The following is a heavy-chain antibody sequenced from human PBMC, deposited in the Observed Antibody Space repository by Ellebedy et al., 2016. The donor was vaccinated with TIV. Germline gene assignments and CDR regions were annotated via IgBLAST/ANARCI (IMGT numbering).Heavy chain of an antibody. Sequence: ASVKVSCKASGYTFTSYGISWVRQAPGQGLEWMGWISAYNGNTNYAQKLQGRVTMTTDTSTSTAYMELRSLRSDDTAVYYCARSVRYCSGGSCYSPPFDYWGQGTLVTVSS. J-gene: IGHJ4*02. CDR3: ARSVRYCSGGSCYSPPFDY. D-gene: IGHD2-15*01. V-gene: IGHV1-18*04. CDR1: GYTFTSYG. CDR2: ISAYNGNT.